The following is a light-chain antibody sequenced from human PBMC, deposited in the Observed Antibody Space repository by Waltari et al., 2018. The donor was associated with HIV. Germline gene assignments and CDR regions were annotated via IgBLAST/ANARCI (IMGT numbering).Light chain of an antibody. J-gene: IGLJ2*01. CDR3: AAWDDSLNAHVL. CDR2: NNN. V-gene: IGLV1-44*01. CDR1: NSNIGSNT. Sequence: RNSNIGSNTVNWYQQLPGTAPKLLIYNNNQRPSGVSDRFSGSKSGTSASLAISGLQSEDEADYYCAAWDDSLNAHVLFGGGTKLTVL.